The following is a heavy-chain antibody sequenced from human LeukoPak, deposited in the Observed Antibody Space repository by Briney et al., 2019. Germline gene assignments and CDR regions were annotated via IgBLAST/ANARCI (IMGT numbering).Heavy chain of an antibody. CDR1: GFTFDDYG. CDR2: FYWYAGSI. V-gene: IGHV3-20*04. CDR3: ARVFSGSFDC. J-gene: IGHJ4*02. D-gene: IGHD1-26*01. Sequence: GGSLRLSCAASGFTFDDYGMSWVRHAPGKGLGWVSGFYWYAGSIGYVDSVKGRFTISRDNAKNSLYLQMNSLRVEDTALYYCARVFSGSFDCWGQGTLVTVSS.